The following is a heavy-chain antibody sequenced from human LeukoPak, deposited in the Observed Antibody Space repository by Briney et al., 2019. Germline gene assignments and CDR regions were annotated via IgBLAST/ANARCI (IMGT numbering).Heavy chain of an antibody. V-gene: IGHV4-31*03. CDR1: GGSISSGGYY. CDR2: ISYSGST. Sequence: SETLSLTCTVSGGSISSGGYYWSWIRQHPGTGLEWIGYISYSGSTYYNPSLKSRLTISVDKSKNQFSLKLSSVTAADTAVYYCARTEFYYDSHGYPLIDAFDIWGQGTMVTVSS. D-gene: IGHD3-22*01. CDR3: ARTEFYYDSHGYPLIDAFDI. J-gene: IGHJ3*02.